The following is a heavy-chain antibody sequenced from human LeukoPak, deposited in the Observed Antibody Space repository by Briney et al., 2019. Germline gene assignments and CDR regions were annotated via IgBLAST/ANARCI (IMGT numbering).Heavy chain of an antibody. J-gene: IGHJ6*03. CDR2: ISTIGDNT. D-gene: IGHD2-2*01. CDR3: AKGTSWINPYYYMDV. V-gene: IGHV3-23*01. CDR1: GFTFSSYA. Sequence: GGSLRLSCAASGFTFSSYAMNWVRQAPGKGLEWVSTISTIGDNTFYADSVKGPFTIARDSSMSTLYLQMNSLRAEDTAVYYCAKGTSWINPYYYMDVWGKGSTVTVSS.